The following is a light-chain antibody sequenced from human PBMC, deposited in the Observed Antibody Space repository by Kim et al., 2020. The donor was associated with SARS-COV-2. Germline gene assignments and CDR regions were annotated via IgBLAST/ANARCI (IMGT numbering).Light chain of an antibody. CDR2: GKN. CDR1: SHRSDY. V-gene: IGLV3-19*01. Sequence: VPLEQTVRITCQGDSHRSDYATGYKQKPGQEPIVVIYGKNKRPSGIPDRFSGSSSGNTASLTITGTQAGDEADYYCNSRDSNDNVVFGGGTQLTVL. J-gene: IGLJ2*01. CDR3: NSRDSNDNVV.